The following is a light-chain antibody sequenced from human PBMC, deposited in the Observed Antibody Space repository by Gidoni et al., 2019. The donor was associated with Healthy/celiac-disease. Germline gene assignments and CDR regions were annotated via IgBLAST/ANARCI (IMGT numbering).Light chain of an antibody. CDR3: NSRDSSGNHLV. J-gene: IGLJ1*01. Sequence: SSELTQDPAVSVALGLTVRITCHGDRLRSYYASWYQQKPVQAPVLVIYGKNNRPSGIPDRFSGSSSGNTASLTITGARAEDEADYYCNSRDSSGNHLVFGTGTKVTV. CDR2: GKN. V-gene: IGLV3-19*01. CDR1: RLRSYY.